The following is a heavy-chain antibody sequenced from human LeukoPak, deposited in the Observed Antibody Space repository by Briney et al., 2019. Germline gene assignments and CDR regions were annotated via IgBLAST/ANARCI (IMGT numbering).Heavy chain of an antibody. CDR3: ARGITVVRGVIKGGMDV. Sequence: ALVKVSCKASGGTFSSYTINWVRQAPGQGLEWMGGIIPIVGTANYAQKFQGRVTITADKSTATVYMELSNLRSGDTAVYYCARGITVVRGVIKGGMDVWGQGTTVTVSS. J-gene: IGHJ6*02. CDR2: IIPIVGTA. D-gene: IGHD3-10*01. CDR1: GGTFSSYT. V-gene: IGHV1-69*06.